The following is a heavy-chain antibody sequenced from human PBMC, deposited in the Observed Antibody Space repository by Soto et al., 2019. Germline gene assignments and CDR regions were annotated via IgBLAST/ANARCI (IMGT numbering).Heavy chain of an antibody. J-gene: IGHJ6*03. CDR3: ARRDAYYYYYMDV. CDR2: ISAYNGNT. V-gene: IGHV1-18*01. Sequence: ASARVSCRASGSTFSSFGFRWVRQCPGQGLEWMGWISAYNGNTNYAQKLQGRVTMTTDTSTSTAYMELRSLRSDDTAVYYCARRDAYYYYYMDVWGKGTTVTVSS. CDR1: GSTFSSFG.